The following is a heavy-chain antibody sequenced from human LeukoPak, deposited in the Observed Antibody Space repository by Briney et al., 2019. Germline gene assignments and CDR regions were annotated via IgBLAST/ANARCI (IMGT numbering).Heavy chain of an antibody. J-gene: IGHJ4*02. Sequence: SETLSLTCADYGGSFSGYYWSWIRQPPGKGLEWIGEINHSGSTNYNPSLKSRVTISVDTSKNQFSLKLSSVTAADTAVYYCARRGYDYVWGSYRYTGFDYWGQGTLVTVSS. D-gene: IGHD3-16*02. CDR3: ARRGYDYVWGSYRYTGFDY. V-gene: IGHV4-34*01. CDR2: INHSGST. CDR1: GGSFSGYY.